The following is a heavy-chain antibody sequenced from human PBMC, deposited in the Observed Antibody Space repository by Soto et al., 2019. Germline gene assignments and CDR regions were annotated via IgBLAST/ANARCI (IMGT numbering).Heavy chain of an antibody. J-gene: IGHJ4*02. CDR1: GFTFDAYA. CDR2: ITWNSDRV. Sequence: EVQLVESGGGLVQPGRSLRLSCTASGFTFDAYALHWVRQAPGKGLEWVSGITWNSDRVDYADSVKGRFTVSRDNARNSLYLQMNSLRPEDTASYVCAKGLSIEAIDYWGQGTLVTVSS. D-gene: IGHD6-13*01. CDR3: AKGLSIEAIDY. V-gene: IGHV3-9*01.